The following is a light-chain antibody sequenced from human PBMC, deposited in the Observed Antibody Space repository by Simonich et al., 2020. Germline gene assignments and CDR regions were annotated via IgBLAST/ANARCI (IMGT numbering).Light chain of an antibody. J-gene: IGLJ3*02. Sequence: QSALTQPRSVSGSPGQSVTISCTGTSSDVGGYNYVSWYQQHPGKAPKLMIYDVSKRPSVGPDRFSGSKSGNTASLTISGLQAEDEADYYCCSYAGSYNWVFGGGTKLTVL. CDR1: SSDVGGYNY. V-gene: IGLV2-11*01. CDR2: DVS. CDR3: CSYAGSYNWV.